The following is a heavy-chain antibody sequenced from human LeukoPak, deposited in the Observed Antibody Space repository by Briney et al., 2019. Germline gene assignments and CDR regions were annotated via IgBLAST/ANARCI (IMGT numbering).Heavy chain of an antibody. D-gene: IGHD5/OR15-5a*01. J-gene: IGHJ4*02. CDR2: IGSDGTKK. CDR3: ARQMTSTRLFDS. Sequence: GRSLRLSCVASGFTFSDHPFHWVRQSPDKGLEWVALIGSDGTKKYYADSVQGRFTVSRENSKNTLFLQMNTLGADDTAVYFCARQMTSTRLFDSWGQGTLVTVSS. CDR1: GFTFSDHP. V-gene: IGHV3-30*04.